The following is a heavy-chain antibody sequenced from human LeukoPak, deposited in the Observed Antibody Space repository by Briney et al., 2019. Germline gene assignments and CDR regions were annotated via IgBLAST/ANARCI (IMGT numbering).Heavy chain of an antibody. CDR2: IIPIFGTA. Sequence: ASVKVSCKASGGTFSSYAISWVRQAPGQGLEWMGGIIPIFGTANYAQKFQGRVTITADESTSTAYMELSSLRSEDTAVYYCAREGDGGYRIFDYWGQGTLVTVSS. CDR1: GGTFSSYA. D-gene: IGHD5-12*01. J-gene: IGHJ4*02. V-gene: IGHV1-69*13. CDR3: AREGDGGYRIFDY.